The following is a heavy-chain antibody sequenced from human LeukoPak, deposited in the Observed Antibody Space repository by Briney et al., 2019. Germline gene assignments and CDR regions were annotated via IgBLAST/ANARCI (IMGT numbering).Heavy chain of an antibody. J-gene: IGHJ5*02. CDR1: GGSISTSSYY. CDR3: ARDPELLWFGEPGGFDP. V-gene: IGHV4-39*07. CDR2: IYHSGST. D-gene: IGHD3-10*01. Sequence: SETLSLTCTVSGGSISTSSYYWGWVRQPPGKGLEWLGEIYHSGSTNYNPSLKSRVTISLDKSNNQFSLMLNSVTAANTAVYYCARDPELLWFGEPGGFDPWGQGTLVTVSS.